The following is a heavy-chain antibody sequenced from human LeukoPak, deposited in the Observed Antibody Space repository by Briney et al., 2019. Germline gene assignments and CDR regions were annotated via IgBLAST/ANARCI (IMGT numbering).Heavy chain of an antibody. CDR1: GFIFSSYG. D-gene: IGHD5-12*01. J-gene: IGHJ3*02. CDR2: IRYDGSRK. V-gene: IGHV3-30*02. CDR3: TTLHDKWLRWGPAFDI. Sequence: PGGSLRLSCAASGFIFSSYGMHWVRQAPDKGLEWVAFIRYDGSRKYYADSVKGRFTISRDNSKNTLYLQMNGLRAEDTAMYYCTTLHDKWLRWGPAFDIWGQGTMVTVSS.